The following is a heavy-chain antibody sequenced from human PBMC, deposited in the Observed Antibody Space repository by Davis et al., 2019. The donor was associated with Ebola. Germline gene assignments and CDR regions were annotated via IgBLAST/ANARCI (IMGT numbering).Heavy chain of an antibody. D-gene: IGHD2-15*01. CDR1: GGSTSSYY. J-gene: IGHJ4*02. Sequence: PSETLSLTCTVSGGSTSSYYWSWIRQPAGKGLEWIGRIYTSGSTNYNPSLTSRVTMSVDTSKNHFSLKLSSVTAADTAVYYCARMFCSSGNCYPDYWCQGTLVTVSS. CDR3: ARMFCSSGNCYPDY. CDR2: IYTSGST. V-gene: IGHV4-4*07.